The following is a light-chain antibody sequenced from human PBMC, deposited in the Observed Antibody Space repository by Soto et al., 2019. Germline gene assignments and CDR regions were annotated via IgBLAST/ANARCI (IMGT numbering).Light chain of an antibody. V-gene: IGLV4-69*02. Sequence: QSVLTQSPSASASLGASVKLICTLSSGHSTYAIAWHQQQPEKGPRYLMRLDSDGSHSKGDGIPDRFSGSSSGADRYLTISRLQSEDEADYYCQTWGTGIQVFGGGTKVTVL. CDR3: QTWGTGIQV. CDR2: LDSDGSH. CDR1: SGHSTYA. J-gene: IGLJ2*01.